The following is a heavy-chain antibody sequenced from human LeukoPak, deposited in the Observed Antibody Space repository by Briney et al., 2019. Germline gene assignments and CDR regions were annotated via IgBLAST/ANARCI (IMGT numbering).Heavy chain of an antibody. CDR3: ARVGSYYDMDV. V-gene: IGHV3-53*01. Sequence: PGGSLRLSCAASGFTVSSNYMSWVRQAPGKGLEWVSVIYSGGDTSYANSVKGRFTVSRDIFQNTLYLQMNNLRAEDTAVYYCARVGSYYDMDVWGQGTTVTVSS. CDR1: GFTVSSNY. CDR2: IYSGGDT. J-gene: IGHJ6*02. D-gene: IGHD3-10*01.